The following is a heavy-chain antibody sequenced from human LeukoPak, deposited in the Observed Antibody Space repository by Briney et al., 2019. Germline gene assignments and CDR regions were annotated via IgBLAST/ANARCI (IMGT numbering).Heavy chain of an antibody. Sequence: GGSLRLSCVVSGFTVSSNYMTWVRQAPGKGLEWVGFIASKTYGGTAEYAASVKGRFTISRDDSKSIAYLQMNSLKTEDTAVYFCSRDQTPYYWGQGTLVTVSS. CDR3: SRDQTPYY. V-gene: IGHV3-49*04. CDR1: GFTVSSNY. J-gene: IGHJ4*02. CDR2: IASKTYGGTA.